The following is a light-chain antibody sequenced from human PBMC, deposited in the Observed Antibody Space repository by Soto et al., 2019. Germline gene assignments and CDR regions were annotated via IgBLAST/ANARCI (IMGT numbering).Light chain of an antibody. CDR3: QQSYSTPYT. CDR1: QIINSY. J-gene: IGKJ2*01. CDR2: GAS. Sequence: DIQMTQFPSSLSASVGDTVTITCRASQIINSYFNWYQQKPGKAPKLLIYGASSLQSGVPSRFSGSGSGTDYTLTISSLQPEDFATYYCQQSYSTPYTFGQGTKLEIK. V-gene: IGKV1-39*01.